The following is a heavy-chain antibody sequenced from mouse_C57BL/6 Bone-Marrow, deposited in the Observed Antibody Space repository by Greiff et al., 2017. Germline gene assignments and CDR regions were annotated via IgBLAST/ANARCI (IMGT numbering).Heavy chain of an antibody. CDR2: IYPRSGNT. D-gene: IGHD1-1*01. Sequence: VQLQQSGAELARPGASVKLSCKASGYTFTSYGISWVKQRTGQGLEWIGEIYPRSGNTYYNEKFKGKATLTADKSSSTAYMELRSLISEDSAVYFCARADYDGTFDVWGTGTTVTVSS. V-gene: IGHV1-81*01. J-gene: IGHJ1*03. CDR1: GYTFTSYG. CDR3: ARADYDGTFDV.